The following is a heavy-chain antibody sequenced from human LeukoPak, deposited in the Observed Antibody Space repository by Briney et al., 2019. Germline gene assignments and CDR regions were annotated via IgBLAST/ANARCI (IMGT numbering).Heavy chain of an antibody. J-gene: IGHJ4*02. CDR2: INLNSGGT. CDR1: GYTFTGYY. D-gene: IGHD7-27*01. V-gene: IGHV1-2*02. Sequence: ASVKVSCKASGYTFTGYYMHWVRQAPGQGLEWMGWINLNSGGTNYAQKFQGRVTMTRDTSISTAYMELSRLRSDDTAVYYCARDPTGDIGSYWGQGTLVTVSS. CDR3: ARDPTGDIGSY.